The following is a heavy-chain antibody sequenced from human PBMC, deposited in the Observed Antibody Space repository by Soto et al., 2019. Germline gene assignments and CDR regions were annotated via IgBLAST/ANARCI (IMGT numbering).Heavy chain of an antibody. CDR2: IKQDGSEK. CDR3: ARAAPSLYCSGGSCYQSPLWFDP. CDR1: GFTFSSYW. J-gene: IGHJ5*02. V-gene: IGHV3-7*05. D-gene: IGHD2-15*01. Sequence: GGSLRLSCAASGFTFSSYWMSWVRQAPGKGLEWVANIKQDGSEKYYVDSVKGRFTISRDNAKNSLYLQMNSLRAEDTAVYYCARAAPSLYCSGGSCYQSPLWFDPWGQGTLVTVSS.